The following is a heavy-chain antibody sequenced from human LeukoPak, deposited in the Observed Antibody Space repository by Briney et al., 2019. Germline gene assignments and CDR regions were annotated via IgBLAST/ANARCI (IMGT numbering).Heavy chain of an antibody. V-gene: IGHV3-21*01. CDR1: GFTFSSYS. J-gene: IGHJ4*02. D-gene: IGHD3-22*01. CDR2: ISISSSYI. Sequence: GGSLRLSCAASGFTFSSYSINWVRQAPGKGLEWVSSISISSSYIYYADSVKGRFTISRDNAKNSLYLQMNSLRAEDTAVYYCARGPQKNGHSSGYPGYFDFWGQGTLVTVSS. CDR3: ARGPQKNGHSSGYPGYFDF.